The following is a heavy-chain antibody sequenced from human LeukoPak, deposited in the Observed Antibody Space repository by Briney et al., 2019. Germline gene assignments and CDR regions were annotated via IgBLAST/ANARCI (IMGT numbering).Heavy chain of an antibody. Sequence: GRSLRLSCAASGFTFSSYWMHWVRQAPGKGLVWVSRINCDGSSTSYADSVKGRFTISRDNTKNTLYLQMNSLRAEDTAVYYCARDGSPTAFDYWGQGTLVTVSS. V-gene: IGHV3-74*01. CDR1: GFTFSSYW. CDR3: ARDGSPTAFDY. CDR2: INCDGSST. J-gene: IGHJ4*02. D-gene: IGHD1-26*01.